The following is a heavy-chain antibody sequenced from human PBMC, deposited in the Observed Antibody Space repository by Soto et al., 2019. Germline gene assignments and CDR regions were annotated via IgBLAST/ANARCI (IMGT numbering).Heavy chain of an antibody. CDR3: GREADYAAHIVVKPDAKGNLDV. CDR1: GFTFSDYY. J-gene: IGHJ6*02. V-gene: IGHV3-11*01. D-gene: IGHD2-2*01. CDR2: ISSSGSTM. Sequence: GGSLRLSCAASGFTFSDYYMSWIRQAPGKGLEWVSYISSSGSTMYYADSVKGRFTISRDNAKNSLYLQMNSLRAEDTAVYYCGREADYAAHIVVKPDAKGNLDVWGQGTTVTVSS.